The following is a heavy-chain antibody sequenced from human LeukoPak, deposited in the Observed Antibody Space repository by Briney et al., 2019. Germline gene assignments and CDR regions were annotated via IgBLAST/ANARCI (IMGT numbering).Heavy chain of an antibody. CDR3: GNLRIVATDYYGMDV. Sequence: SVKVSSTVSGVTFTSQAITWVRQAPGQGLEWRGRIFPVLGIAKYAQKFQGSITIPAGKSTSTADIELSSLRSEDTAVDYCGNLRIVATDYYGMDVWGQGTTVTVSS. V-gene: IGHV1-69*04. J-gene: IGHJ6*02. CDR1: GVTFTSQA. CDR2: IFPVLGIA. D-gene: IGHD5-12*01.